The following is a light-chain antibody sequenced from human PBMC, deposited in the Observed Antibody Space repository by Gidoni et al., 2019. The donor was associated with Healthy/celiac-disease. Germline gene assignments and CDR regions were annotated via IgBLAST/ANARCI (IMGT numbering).Light chain of an antibody. V-gene: IGKV1-5*03. J-gene: IGKJ1*01. CDR3: QEFRAFSWT. CDR1: RSISNW. Sequence: DIQMTQSPSTLSASVGDRVTITCRASRSISNWLAWHQHKPGKAPKLLIYKSAILEAGVPSRCSGSGAEREFTLTSSSLQPDDFATYYCQEFRAFSWTFXQXTRVEMK. CDR2: KSA.